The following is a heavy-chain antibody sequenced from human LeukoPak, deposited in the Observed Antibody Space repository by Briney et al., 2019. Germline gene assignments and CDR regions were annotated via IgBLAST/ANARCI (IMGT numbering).Heavy chain of an antibody. CDR3: AEVESSYCRI. D-gene: IGHD3-10*01. Sequence: GGSLRLSCVASGLTFGNYGMNWVRQAPGKGLEWVSSIGGGGYTTYYADSVRGRFTISRDDSKNSMYLQMSSLRAEDTAIYYCAEVESSYCRIWGQGTLVTVSS. CDR1: GLTFGNYG. V-gene: IGHV3-23*01. CDR2: IGGGGYTT. J-gene: IGHJ4*01.